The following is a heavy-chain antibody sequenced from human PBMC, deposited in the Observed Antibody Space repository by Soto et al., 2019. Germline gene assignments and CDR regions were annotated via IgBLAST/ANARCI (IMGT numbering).Heavy chain of an antibody. Sequence: GGSLRLSCAASGFTFSSYAMSWVRQAPGKGLEWVSAISGSGGSTYYADSVKGRFTISRDNSKNTLYLQMNSLRAKDTAVYYCAKDPLEQLVRYFQHWGQGTLVTVSS. CDR2: ISGSGGST. J-gene: IGHJ1*01. CDR1: GFTFSSYA. CDR3: AKDPLEQLVRYFQH. V-gene: IGHV3-23*01. D-gene: IGHD6-13*01.